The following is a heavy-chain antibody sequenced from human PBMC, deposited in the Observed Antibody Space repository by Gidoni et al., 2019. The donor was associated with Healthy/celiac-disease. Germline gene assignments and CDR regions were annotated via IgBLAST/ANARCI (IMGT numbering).Heavy chain of an antibody. Sequence: QLQLQESGPGLVKPSETLSLTCTVSGGSISSSSYYWGWIRQPPGKGLEWIGSIYYSGSTYYNPSLKSRVTISVDTSKDQLSLKLSSVTAADTAVFYCARKADDSSGYLDAFDIWGQGTMVTVSS. CDR2: IYYSGST. CDR1: GGSISSSSYY. CDR3: ARKADDSSGYLDAFDI. J-gene: IGHJ3*02. D-gene: IGHD3-22*01. V-gene: IGHV4-39*01.